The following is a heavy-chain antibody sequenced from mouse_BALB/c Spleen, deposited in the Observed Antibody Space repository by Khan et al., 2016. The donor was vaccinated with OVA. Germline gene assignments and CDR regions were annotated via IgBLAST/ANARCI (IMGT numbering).Heavy chain of an antibody. D-gene: IGHD1-1*02. CDR2: ISSGGSYT. V-gene: IGHV5-6*01. Sequence: EVELVESGGDLVKPEGSLKLSCAASGFTFSTYGMSWVRQTPDKRLEWVATISSGGSYTYYPDSVQGRFTISRDNAKNTLYLQMTSLKSEDTAVFYCARLAYYYDGQGFAYWGQGTLVTVSA. CDR1: GFTFSTYG. J-gene: IGHJ3*01. CDR3: ARLAYYYDGQGFAY.